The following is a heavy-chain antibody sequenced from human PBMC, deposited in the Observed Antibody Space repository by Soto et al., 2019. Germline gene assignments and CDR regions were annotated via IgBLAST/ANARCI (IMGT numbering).Heavy chain of an antibody. CDR1: GYTFTSYS. V-gene: IGHV1-3*01. Sequence: QVQLVQSGAEVKKPGSSVKVSCKASGYTFTSYSIHWVRQAPGQRLEWMGWINAGNGNTKYSQKFQGRVTITRDTSATTAYMELSSLRSEDTAVYYCAREHDFWSNYCFDYWGQGTLVIVSS. J-gene: IGHJ4*02. CDR2: INAGNGNT. CDR3: AREHDFWSNYCFDY. D-gene: IGHD3-3*01.